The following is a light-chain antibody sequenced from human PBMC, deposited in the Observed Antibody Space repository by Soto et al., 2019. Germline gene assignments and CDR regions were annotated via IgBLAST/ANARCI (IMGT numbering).Light chain of an antibody. V-gene: IGKV1-39*01. CDR1: QNIHSF. J-gene: IGKJ5*01. CDR2: GGS. Sequence: DIQMTQSPSSLAASVGERVTITCRASQNIHSFLNWYQQKPGKAPQVLIYGGSALQSGVPSRFSGSGSGTDFTLTISSLQPEDFATYYCQQSYNSPPITFGQGTRLEIK. CDR3: QQSYNSPPIT.